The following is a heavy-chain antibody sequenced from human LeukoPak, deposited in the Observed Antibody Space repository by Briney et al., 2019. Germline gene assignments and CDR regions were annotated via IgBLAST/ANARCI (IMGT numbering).Heavy chain of an antibody. V-gene: IGHV1-18*01. D-gene: IGHD3-22*01. CDR2: ISAYNGNT. Sequence: ASAKVSCKASGYTFTSFGISWVRQAPGQGLEWMGWISAYNGNTNYAQKLQGRVTMTTDTSTSTAYMELRTLRSDDTAVYYCARDFYDSSGYHYDCFDPWGQGTPVTVSS. J-gene: IGHJ5*02. CDR1: GYTFTSFG. CDR3: ARDFYDSSGYHYDCFDP.